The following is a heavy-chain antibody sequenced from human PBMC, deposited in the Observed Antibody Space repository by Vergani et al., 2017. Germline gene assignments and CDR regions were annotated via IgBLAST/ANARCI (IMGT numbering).Heavy chain of an antibody. J-gene: IGHJ6*03. V-gene: IGHV4-61*02. CDR1: GASVSRGTYY. CDR3: ARASRDINCYSAGPTGPGYYYMDV. D-gene: IGHD2-21*01. Sequence: QVQLQESGPGLLKPSQTLSLTCTVSGASVSRGTYYWTWIRQPAGKKLEWIVRMYTSGHTIYNPSLESRVTMAVDTSKNQFSLQLSSVTAANTSVYYCARASRDINCYSAGPTGPGYYYMDVWGKGTTVTVSS. CDR2: MYTSGHT.